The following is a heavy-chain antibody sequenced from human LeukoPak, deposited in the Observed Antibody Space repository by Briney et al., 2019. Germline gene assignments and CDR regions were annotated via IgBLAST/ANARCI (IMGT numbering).Heavy chain of an antibody. CDR2: INHSGST. J-gene: IGHJ4*02. CDR3: AGGPAAGTFDY. Sequence: SETLSLTCAVYGGSFSGYYWSWIRQPPGKGLEWIGEINHSGSTDYNPSLKSRVTISADTSKNQFSLKLSSVTAADTAVYYCAGGPAAGTFDYWGQGTLVTVSS. CDR1: GGSFSGYY. D-gene: IGHD6-13*01. V-gene: IGHV4-34*01.